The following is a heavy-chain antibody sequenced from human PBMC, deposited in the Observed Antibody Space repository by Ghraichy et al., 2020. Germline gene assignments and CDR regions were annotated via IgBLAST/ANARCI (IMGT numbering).Heavy chain of an antibody. CDR2: IYYSGST. Sequence: SETLSLTCTVSGGSISSYYWSWIRQPPGKGLEWIGYIYYSGSTNYNPSLKSRVTISVDTSKNQFSLKLSSVTAADTAVYYCARLYYYDSSGLHGRDYWGQGTLVTVSS. D-gene: IGHD3-22*01. CDR3: ARLYYYDSSGLHGRDY. J-gene: IGHJ4*02. CDR1: GGSISSYY. V-gene: IGHV4-59*08.